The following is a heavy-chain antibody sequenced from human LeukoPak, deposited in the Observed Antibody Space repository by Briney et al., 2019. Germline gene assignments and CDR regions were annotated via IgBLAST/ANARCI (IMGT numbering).Heavy chain of an antibody. CDR1: GGTFSSYA. V-gene: IGHV1-69*13. Sequence: SVKVSCKASGGTFSSYAISWVRQAPGQGLEWMGGIIPIFGTANYAQKFQGRVTITADESTSTAYMELSSLRSEDTAVYYCARVNTAMVIHYFDYWGQGTLVTVSS. CDR3: ARVNTAMVIHYFDY. J-gene: IGHJ4*02. D-gene: IGHD5-18*01. CDR2: IIPIFGTA.